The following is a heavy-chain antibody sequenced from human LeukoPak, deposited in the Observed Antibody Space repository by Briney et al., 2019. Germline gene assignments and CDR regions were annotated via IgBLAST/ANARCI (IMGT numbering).Heavy chain of an antibody. CDR2: IYNNEST. J-gene: IGHJ4*02. V-gene: IGHV4-4*07. CDR3: ARDIGNHFGGLDHYYYDY. CDR1: GGSISSYY. Sequence: PSETLSLTCTVSGGSISSYYWNWIRQPAGKGLEWIGRIYNNESTWSNPSLKSRVSMSIDTSKNQSSLKLSSVTAADAAVYYCARDIGNHFGGLDHYYYDYWGPGTLVTVSS. D-gene: IGHD2-15*01.